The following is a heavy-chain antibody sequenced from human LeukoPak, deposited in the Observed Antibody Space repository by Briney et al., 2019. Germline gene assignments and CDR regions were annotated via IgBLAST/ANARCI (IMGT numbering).Heavy chain of an antibody. J-gene: IGHJ4*02. CDR1: GFTFSSYS. CDR3: AGVFSDGYNPDY. CDR2: ISSSSSYI. Sequence: GGSLRLSCAASGFTFSSYSMNWVRQAPGKGLEWVSSISSSSSYIYYADSVKGRFTISRDNAKNSLYLQMNSLRAEDTAVYYCAGVFSDGYNPDYWGQGTLVTVSS. V-gene: IGHV3-21*01. D-gene: IGHD5-24*01.